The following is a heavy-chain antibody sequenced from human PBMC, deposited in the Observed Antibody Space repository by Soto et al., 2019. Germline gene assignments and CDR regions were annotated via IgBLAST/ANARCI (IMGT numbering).Heavy chain of an antibody. CDR1: GFTFSSYW. D-gene: IGHD2-2*01. V-gene: IGHV3-74*01. CDR3: ARHPAGHRDY. Sequence: EVQLVESGGGLVQPGGSLRLSCAASGFTFSSYWMHWVRQAPGKGLVWVSRINSDGSSTSYADSVKGRFTISRDNAKNTLYLQMNSLRVDDSAMHYCARHPAGHRDYWGQGTLATVSS. CDR2: INSDGSST. J-gene: IGHJ4*02.